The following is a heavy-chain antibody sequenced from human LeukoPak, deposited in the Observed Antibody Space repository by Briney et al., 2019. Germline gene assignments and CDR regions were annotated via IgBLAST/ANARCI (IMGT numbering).Heavy chain of an antibody. J-gene: IGHJ3*02. CDR2: ITSTSSYI. CDR3: ARDRDLGYCSSTSCYTRSPGAFDI. CDR1: RFTFSSYT. V-gene: IGHV3-21*01. D-gene: IGHD2-2*01. Sequence: GGSLRLSCAASRFTFSSYTMTWVRQAPGKGLEWVSSITSTSSYIYYADSVKGRFTISRDNAKNSLYLQMNSLRAEDTAVYYCARDRDLGYCSSTSCYTRSPGAFDIWGQGTMVTVSS.